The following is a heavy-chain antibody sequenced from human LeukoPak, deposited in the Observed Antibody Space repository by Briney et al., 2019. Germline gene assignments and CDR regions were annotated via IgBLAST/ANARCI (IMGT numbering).Heavy chain of an antibody. CDR3: AREAFSSTSC. D-gene: IGHD2-2*01. V-gene: IGHV3-66*01. Sequence: GGSLRLSCAASGFTVSSYYMSWVRPAPGKGLEWVSIIYSAGSTYYADSVKGRFTISRDSSKNTLYLQMSSLRVEDTAVYYCAREAFSSTSCWGQGTLVTVSS. J-gene: IGHJ4*02. CDR1: GFTVSSYY. CDR2: IYSAGST.